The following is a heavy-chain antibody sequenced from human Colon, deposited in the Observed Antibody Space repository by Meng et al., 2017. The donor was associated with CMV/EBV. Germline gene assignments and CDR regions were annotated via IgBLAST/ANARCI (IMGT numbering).Heavy chain of an antibody. Sequence: QGHLQPGGAGLVKPSGAWALTCAVYGWSFSGYYWSWIRQPPGKGLEWIGEINHSGSTNYNPSLKSRVTISVDTSKNQFSLKLSSVTAADTAVYYCASPYYYDSSGYNNWGQGTLVTVSS. V-gene: IGHV4-34*01. CDR3: ASPYYYDSSGYNN. CDR2: INHSGST. J-gene: IGHJ4*02. D-gene: IGHD3-22*01. CDR1: GWSFSGYY.